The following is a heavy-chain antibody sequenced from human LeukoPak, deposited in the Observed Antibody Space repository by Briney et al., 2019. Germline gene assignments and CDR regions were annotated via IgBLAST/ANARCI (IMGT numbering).Heavy chain of an antibody. J-gene: IGHJ6*04. CDR3: ARGGYRVYGMDV. CDR2: INHSGST. D-gene: IGHD5-18*01. CDR1: GGSFSGYY. V-gene: IGHV4-34*01. Sequence: SETLSLTCAVYGGSFSGYYWSWIRQPPGKGLEWIGEINHSGSTNYNPSLKSRVTISVETSKNQFSLKLSSVTAADTAVYYCARGGYRVYGMDVWGKGTTVTVSS.